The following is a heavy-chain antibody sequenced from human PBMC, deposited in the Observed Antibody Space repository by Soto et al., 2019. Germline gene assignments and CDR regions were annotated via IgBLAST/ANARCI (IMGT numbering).Heavy chain of an antibody. CDR3: AKDSRLYDSANWFDP. CDR1: RYSFPTYA. J-gene: IGHJ5*02. V-gene: IGHV1-3*04. CDR2: INTVNGNT. Sequence: ASVKVSCKASRYSFPTYAIHWLRQAPGQRLQWMGWINTVNGNTHYSQKFQGRVTITRDSSASTVYMELRADDTAVYYCAKDSRLYDSANWFDPWGQGTLVTVSS. D-gene: IGHD3-22*01.